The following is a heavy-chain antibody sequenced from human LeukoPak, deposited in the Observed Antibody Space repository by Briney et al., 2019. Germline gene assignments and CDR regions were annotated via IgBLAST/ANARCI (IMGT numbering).Heavy chain of an antibody. CDR3: ARDMITFGGVTRADY. CDR1: GGTFSSYA. Sequence: ASVTVSCKASGGTFSSYAISWVRQAPGQGLEWMGRIIPILGIANYAQKFQGRVTITADKSTSTAYMELSSLRSEDTAVYYCARDMITFGGVTRADYWGQGTLVTVSS. V-gene: IGHV1-69*04. J-gene: IGHJ4*02. CDR2: IIPILGIA. D-gene: IGHD3-16*01.